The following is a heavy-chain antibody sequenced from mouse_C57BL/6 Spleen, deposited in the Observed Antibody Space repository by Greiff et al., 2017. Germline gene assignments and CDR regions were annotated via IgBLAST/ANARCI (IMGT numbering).Heavy chain of an antibody. CDR3: AREDSYYFDY. Sequence: QVQLQQPGAELVKPGASVKLSCKASGYTFTSYWMHWVKQRPGQGLEWIGMIHPNSGSTNYNEKFKSKATLTVDKSSSTAYMQLSSLTSKDSAVYYCAREDSYYFDYWGQGTTLTVSS. J-gene: IGHJ2*01. CDR1: GYTFTSYW. CDR2: IHPNSGST. V-gene: IGHV1-64*01.